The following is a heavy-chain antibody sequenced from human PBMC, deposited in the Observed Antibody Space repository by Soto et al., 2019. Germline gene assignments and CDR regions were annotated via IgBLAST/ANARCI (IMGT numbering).Heavy chain of an antibody. CDR3: TSPYYYDSSGYYRDY. V-gene: IGHV4-39*01. Sequence: SETLSLTCTVSGGSISSSSYYWGWIRQPPGKGLEWIGSIYYSGSTYYNPSLKSRVTISVDTSKNQFSLKLSSVTAADTAVYYCTSPYYYDSSGYYRDYWGQGTLVTVSS. CDR1: GGSISSSSYY. CDR2: IYYSGST. D-gene: IGHD3-22*01. J-gene: IGHJ4*02.